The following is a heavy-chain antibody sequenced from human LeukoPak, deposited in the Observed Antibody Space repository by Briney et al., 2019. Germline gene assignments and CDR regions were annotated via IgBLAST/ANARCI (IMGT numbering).Heavy chain of an antibody. V-gene: IGHV3-7*01. CDR1: GFTFSWYW. CDR3: ARVSRGTTKVY. CDR2: IKADGSDK. J-gene: IGHJ4*02. Sequence: GGSLRLSCAASGFTFSWYWMSWVRQAPGKGLEWVANIKADGSDKYYVDSVKGRFTISRDNAKNSLYLQMNSLRAEDTAVYYCARVSRGTTKVYWGEESLVTVS. D-gene: IGHD4-17*01.